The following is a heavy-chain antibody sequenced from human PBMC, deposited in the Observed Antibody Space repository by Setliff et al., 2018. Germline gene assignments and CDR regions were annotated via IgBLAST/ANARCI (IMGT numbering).Heavy chain of an antibody. J-gene: IGHJ6*03. CDR2: IYTSWST. D-gene: IGHD3-3*01. Sequence: PSETLSLTCTVSGDSISSRRNYWGWFRQPAGKELEWIGQIYTSWSTNYNPSLKSRVTIPLDTSKNHFSLSLTSVTAEDTAVYYCARMSGFQYIDVWDKGTTVTVSS. CDR1: GDSISSRRNY. V-gene: IGHV4-61*09. CDR3: ARMSGFQYIDV.